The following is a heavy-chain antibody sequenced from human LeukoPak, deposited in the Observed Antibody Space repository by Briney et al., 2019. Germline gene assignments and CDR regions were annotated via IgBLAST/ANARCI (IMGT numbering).Heavy chain of an antibody. CDR2: VSYDGSNK. V-gene: IGHV3-30-3*01. Sequence: GGSLRLSCAASGFTFSSYAMHWVRQAPGKGLEWVAVVSYDGSNKYYADSVKGRFTISRDNSKNTLYLQMNSLRAEDTAVYYCARDTLNYYDSSGYSSWYFDYWGQGTLVTVSS. J-gene: IGHJ4*02. CDR1: GFTFSSYA. D-gene: IGHD3-22*01. CDR3: ARDTLNYYDSSGYSSWYFDY.